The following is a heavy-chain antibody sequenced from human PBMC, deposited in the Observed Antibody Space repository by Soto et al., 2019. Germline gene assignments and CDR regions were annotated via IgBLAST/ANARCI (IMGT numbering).Heavy chain of an antibody. J-gene: IGHJ4*02. Sequence: EVQLVESGGGLVKPGGSLRLSCAVSGFTFISHTLNWVRQAPGKGLEWVSSISGSGSPYYADSVKGRFTISRDNDQNSLYLQMSSLIAEDTAVYYFSREVQPVFRREYDYWGQGTLVTVSS. CDR1: GFTFISHT. CDR3: SREVQPVFRREYDY. V-gene: IGHV3-21*04. CDR2: ISGSGSP.